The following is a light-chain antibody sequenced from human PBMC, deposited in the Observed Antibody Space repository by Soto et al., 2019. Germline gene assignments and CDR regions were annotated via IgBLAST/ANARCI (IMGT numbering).Light chain of an antibody. Sequence: QSVLTQPASVSGSPGQSITISCTGTSSDVGSYNLVSWYQQHPGKAPKLMIYEVSKRPSGVSNRFSGSKSGNTASLTISGLQAEGEADSYCCSYAGSSTFDVVFGGGTKVTVL. CDR1: SSDVGSYNL. J-gene: IGLJ2*01. V-gene: IGLV2-23*02. CDR2: EVS. CDR3: CSYAGSSTFDVV.